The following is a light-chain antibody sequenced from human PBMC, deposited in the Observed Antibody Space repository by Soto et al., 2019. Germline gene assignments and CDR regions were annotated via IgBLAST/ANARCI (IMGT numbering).Light chain of an antibody. CDR3: GTWDNSLSAYV. CDR2: YND. CDR1: YSSIGNTY. Sequence: QSVLTQPPSGSAAPAQNVTISCSRGYSSIGNTYVSWYQQLPGRGPKLLIYYNDKRPSGIPDRFSGSKSGRSATLGITGLQTGDEANYYCGTWDNSLSAYVFGTGTKVTVL. J-gene: IGLJ1*01. V-gene: IGLV1-51*01.